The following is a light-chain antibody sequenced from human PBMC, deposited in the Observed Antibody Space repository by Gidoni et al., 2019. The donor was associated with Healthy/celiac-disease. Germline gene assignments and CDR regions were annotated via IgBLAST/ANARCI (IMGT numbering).Light chain of an antibody. CDR3: AAWDDSLNGWV. CDR1: SSNIGSTT. J-gene: IGLJ3*02. V-gene: IGLV1-44*01. Sequence: QSVLPQPPSASGTPGQTFTISCSGSSSNIGSTTVNWYQQLPGTAPKLLIYSNNQRHSGVPDRFSGSKSGTSASLAISWLQSEDEADYYCAAWDDSLNGWVFGGGTKLTVL. CDR2: SNN.